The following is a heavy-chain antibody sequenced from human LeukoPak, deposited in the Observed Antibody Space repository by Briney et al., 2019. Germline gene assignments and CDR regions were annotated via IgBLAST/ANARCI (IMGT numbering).Heavy chain of an antibody. D-gene: IGHD5-18*01. J-gene: IGHJ4*02. CDR1: GGSINNYY. CDR2: MYTSGST. Sequence: PSETLSLTCTVSGGSINNYYWNWIRQPAGKGLEWIGRMYTSGSTNYNPSLKSRVTMSAGTSKNQFSLKLSSVTAADTAVYYCASGYYYFDYWGQGTLVTVSS. V-gene: IGHV4-4*07. CDR3: ASGYYYFDY.